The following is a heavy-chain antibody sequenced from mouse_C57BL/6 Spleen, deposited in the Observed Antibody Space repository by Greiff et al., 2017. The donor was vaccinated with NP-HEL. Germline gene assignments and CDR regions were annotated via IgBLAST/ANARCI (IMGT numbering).Heavy chain of an antibody. D-gene: IGHD1-1*01. CDR3: ASETTVKDWYFDV. CDR1: GYTFTSYW. CDR2: IHPNSGST. Sequence: QVQLKQPGAELVKPGASVKLSCKASGYTFTSYWMHWVKQRPGQGLEWIGMIHPNSGSTNYNEKFKSKATLTGNKSSSTDYMQISSLTSEDSAVYYCASETTVKDWYFDVWGTGTTVTVSS. J-gene: IGHJ1*03. V-gene: IGHV1-64*01.